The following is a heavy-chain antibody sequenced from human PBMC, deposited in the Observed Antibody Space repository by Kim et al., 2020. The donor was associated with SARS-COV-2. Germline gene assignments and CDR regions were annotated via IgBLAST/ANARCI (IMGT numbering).Heavy chain of an antibody. CDR2: INPNSGGT. D-gene: IGHD1-26*01. V-gene: IGHV1-2*02. Sequence: ASVKVSCKASGYTFTGYYMHRVRQAPGQGLEWMGWINPNSGGTNYAQKFQGRVTMTRDTSISTAYMELSRLRSDDTAVYYCARNSGSYEMAFDIWGQGTMVTVSS. CDR1: GYTFTGYY. CDR3: ARNSGSYEMAFDI. J-gene: IGHJ3*02.